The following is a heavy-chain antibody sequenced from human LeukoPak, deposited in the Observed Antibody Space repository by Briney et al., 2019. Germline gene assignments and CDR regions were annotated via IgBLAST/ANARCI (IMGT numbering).Heavy chain of an antibody. V-gene: IGHV1-69*04. CDR1: GYTFTIYY. CDR3: ARVSSNSRGDYFDY. J-gene: IGHJ4*02. Sequence: ASVKVSCRASGYTFTIYYIHWVRQAPGQGLEWMGRIIPILGIANYAQKFQGRVTITADKSTSTAYMELSSLRSEDTAVYYCARVSSNSRGDYFDYWGQGTLVTVSS. D-gene: IGHD4-23*01. CDR2: IIPILGIA.